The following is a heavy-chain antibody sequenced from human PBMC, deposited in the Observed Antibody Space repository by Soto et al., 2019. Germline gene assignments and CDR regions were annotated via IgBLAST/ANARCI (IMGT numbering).Heavy chain of an antibody. CDR3: AVAVAGPTAIGY. Sequence: LRLSCAASGFTFSSYWMHWVRQAPGKGLVWVSRINSDGSSTSYADSVKGRFTISRDNAKNTLYPQMNSLRAEDTAVYYCAVAVAGPTAIGYWGQGTLVTVSS. D-gene: IGHD6-19*01. J-gene: IGHJ4*02. CDR2: INSDGSST. CDR1: GFTFSSYW. V-gene: IGHV3-74*01.